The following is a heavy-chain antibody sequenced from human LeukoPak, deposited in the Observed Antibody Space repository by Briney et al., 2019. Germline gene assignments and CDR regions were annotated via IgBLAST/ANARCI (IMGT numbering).Heavy chain of an antibody. CDR1: GGSISSSSYY. V-gene: IGHV4-39*01. CDR3: ARRPGYSSSWNR. Sequence: SETLSLTCTVSGGSISSSSYYWGWIRQPPGKGLEWIGSIYYSGSTYYNPSLKSRVTISVDTSKNQFSLKLSSVTAADTAVYYCARRPGYSSSWNRWGQGTLVTVSS. J-gene: IGHJ4*02. D-gene: IGHD6-13*01. CDR2: IYYSGST.